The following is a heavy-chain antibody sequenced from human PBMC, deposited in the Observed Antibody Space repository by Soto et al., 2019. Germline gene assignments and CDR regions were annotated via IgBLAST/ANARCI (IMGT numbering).Heavy chain of an antibody. V-gene: IGHV6-1*01. CDR3: ARLAPGGSGGGGDY. CDR1: GDSVSSNSSA. J-gene: IGHJ4*02. Sequence: SQTLSLTCAISGDSVSSNSSAWNCISQSPSRGLEWLGRTYYRSKLYNDYAVSVKSRITINPDTSNNHFSLQLKSVTPEDTALYYCARLAPGGSGGGGDYWGQGTLVTVSS. D-gene: IGHD6-19*01. CDR2: TYYRSKLYN.